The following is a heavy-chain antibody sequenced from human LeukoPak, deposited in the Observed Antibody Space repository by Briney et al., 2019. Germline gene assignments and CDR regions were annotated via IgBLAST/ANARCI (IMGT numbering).Heavy chain of an antibody. CDR3: LGYCSGGNCYSGGY. CDR1: GFTFSGSA. V-gene: IGHV3-73*01. D-gene: IGHD2-15*01. Sequence: PGGSLRLSCAASGFTFSGSAMHWVRQASGKGLEWVGRIRSKANSYATAYAASVKGRFTISRDDSKNTAYLQMNSLRAEDTAVYYCLGYCSGGNCYSGGYWGQGTLVTVSS. J-gene: IGHJ4*02. CDR2: IRSKANSYAT.